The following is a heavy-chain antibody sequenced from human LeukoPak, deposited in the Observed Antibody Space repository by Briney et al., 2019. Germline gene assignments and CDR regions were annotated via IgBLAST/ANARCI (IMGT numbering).Heavy chain of an antibody. V-gene: IGHV4-59*11. J-gene: IGHJ5*02. CDR3: ARDSEYFWFDP. CDR1: GGSISSHY. Sequence: SETLSLTCTVSGGSISSHYWSWIRQPPGKGLEWIGYIYYSGSTHYNPSLKSRVTISVDTSKNQFSLKLSSVTAADTAVYYCARDSEYFWFDPWGQGTLVTVSS. D-gene: IGHD6-6*01. CDR2: IYYSGST.